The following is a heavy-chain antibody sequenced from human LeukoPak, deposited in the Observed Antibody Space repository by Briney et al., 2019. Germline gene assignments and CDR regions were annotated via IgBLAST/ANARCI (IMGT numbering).Heavy chain of an antibody. V-gene: IGHV4-59*01. J-gene: IGHJ6*02. CDR1: GGSISSYY. Sequence: SETLSLTCTVSGGSISSYYWSWIRQPPGKGLEWIGYIYYSGSTNYNPSLKSRATISIDTSKNQFSLKLSSVTAADTAVYYCARGRYSSGWYHYYYYGMDVWGQGTTVTVSS. D-gene: IGHD6-19*01. CDR2: IYYSGST. CDR3: ARGRYSSGWYHYYYYGMDV.